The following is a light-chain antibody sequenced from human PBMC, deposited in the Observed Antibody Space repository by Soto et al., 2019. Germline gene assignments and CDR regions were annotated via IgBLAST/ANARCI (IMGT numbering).Light chain of an antibody. CDR2: AAS. V-gene: IGKV1-6*01. Sequence: ALPMTQSPSSLSASVGDRVTITCRASQGIRNALGWYQQKPGKAPKLLIYAASSLQSGVPSRFSGSGSGTDFTLTISSLQPEDFATYYCLQDYDYPWTCGQGTKVEIK. CDR3: LQDYDYPWT. J-gene: IGKJ1*01. CDR1: QGIRNA.